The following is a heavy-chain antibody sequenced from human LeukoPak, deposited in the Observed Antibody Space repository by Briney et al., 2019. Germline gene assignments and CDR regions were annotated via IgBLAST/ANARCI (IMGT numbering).Heavy chain of an antibody. V-gene: IGHV4-61*02. CDR2: IYTSGST. Sequence: PSETLSLTCTVSGGSISSGNYYWSWIRQPAGKGLEWIGRIYTSGSTNYNPSLKSRVTISVDTSKNQFSLKLSSVTAADTAVYYCAGEYSSSNFDYWGQGTLVTVSS. J-gene: IGHJ4*02. CDR3: AGEYSSSNFDY. D-gene: IGHD6-13*01. CDR1: GGSISSGNYY.